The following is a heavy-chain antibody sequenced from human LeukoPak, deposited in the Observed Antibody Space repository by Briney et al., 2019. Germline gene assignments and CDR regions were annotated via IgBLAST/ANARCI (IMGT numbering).Heavy chain of an antibody. D-gene: IGHD3-9*01. Sequence: ASVKVSCKASGYTFSNYCMHWVRQAPGQGLEWLGIINPSLQIPIYAQTFQGRVTMTTDMSTSTFYMELSNLVSEDTVVYYCAKDPRDISTGNYDEFDIWGQGTMVTVSS. CDR3: AKDPRDISTGNYDEFDI. V-gene: IGHV1-46*01. CDR1: GYTFSNYC. CDR2: INPSLQIP. J-gene: IGHJ3*02.